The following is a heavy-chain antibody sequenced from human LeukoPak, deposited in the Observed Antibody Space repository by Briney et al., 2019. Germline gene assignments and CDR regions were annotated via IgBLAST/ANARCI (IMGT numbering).Heavy chain of an antibody. J-gene: IGHJ4*02. CDR1: GFTFSSYA. CDR2: ISYDGSNK. CDR3: ARGYMPGIAAVTGY. Sequence: GGSLRLSCAASGFTFSSYAMHWVRQAPGKGLEWVAVISYDGSNKYYADSVKGRFTISRDNSKNTLYLQMNSLRAEDTAVYYCARGYMPGIAAVTGYWGQGTLVTVSS. V-gene: IGHV3-30-3*01. D-gene: IGHD6-13*01.